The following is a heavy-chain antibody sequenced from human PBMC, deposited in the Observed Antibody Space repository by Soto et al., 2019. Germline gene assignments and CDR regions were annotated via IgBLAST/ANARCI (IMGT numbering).Heavy chain of an antibody. D-gene: IGHD3-22*01. CDR1: GFTFSSYA. J-gene: IGHJ4*02. CDR2: ISGSGGST. Sequence: EVQLLESGGGLVQPGGSLRLSCAASGFTFSSYAMSWVRQAPGKGLEWVSAISGSGGSTYYADSVKGRFTISRDNSKNTLYLQMNSLRAEDTAVYYCAKDLPYYYDSSGYYPYWGQGTLVTVSS. V-gene: IGHV3-23*01. CDR3: AKDLPYYYDSSGYYPY.